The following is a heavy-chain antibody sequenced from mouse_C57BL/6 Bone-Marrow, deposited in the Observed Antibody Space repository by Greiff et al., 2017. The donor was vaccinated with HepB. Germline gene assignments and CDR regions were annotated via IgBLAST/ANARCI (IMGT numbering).Heavy chain of an antibody. CDR1: GYTFTSYW. J-gene: IGHJ2*01. CDR2: IDPSDSYT. Sequence: QVQLQQPGAELVRPGPSVKLSCKASGYTFTSYWMHWVKQRPGQGLEWIGVIDPSDSYTNYNQKFKGKATLTVDTSSSTAYMQLSSLTSEDSAVYYCARMGEDYFYYWGQGTTLTVSS. CDR3: ARMGEDYFYY. V-gene: IGHV1-59*01. D-gene: IGHD2-3*01.